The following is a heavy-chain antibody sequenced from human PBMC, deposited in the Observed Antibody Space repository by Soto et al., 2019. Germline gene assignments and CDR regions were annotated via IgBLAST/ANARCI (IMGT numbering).Heavy chain of an antibody. CDR1: GDTISTGGYT. CDR2: TYHSGNP. Sequence: SETLSLTCDVSGDTISTGGYTWAWIRQPPGKPLEWIGHTYHSGNPYYNPSLKSRVIISVDRSKNQFSLKLSSVTAADTAVYYCARGKTYYYDSSGYHFDYWGQGTLVTVSS. D-gene: IGHD3-22*01. J-gene: IGHJ4*02. V-gene: IGHV4-30-2*01. CDR3: ARGKTYYYDSSGYHFDY.